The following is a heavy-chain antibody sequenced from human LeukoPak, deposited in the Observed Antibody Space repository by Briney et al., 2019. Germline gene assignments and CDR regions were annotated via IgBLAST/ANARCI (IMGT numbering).Heavy chain of an antibody. CDR2: SRNKANSYTT. Sequence: GGSLRLSCAASGFIFSDYYMDWVRQAPGKGLEWVGRSRNKANSYTTQYAASVKGRFTISRDGSKSSLYLQMNSLKTEDTSVYYCTRVYSSDWSGSYFDYWGQGTPVTVSS. CDR1: GFIFSDYY. CDR3: TRVYSSDWSGSYFDY. D-gene: IGHD6-13*01. J-gene: IGHJ4*02. V-gene: IGHV3-72*01.